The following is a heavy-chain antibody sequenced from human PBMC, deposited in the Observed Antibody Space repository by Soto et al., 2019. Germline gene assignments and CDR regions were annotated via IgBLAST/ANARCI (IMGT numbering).Heavy chain of an antibody. D-gene: IGHD3-22*01. J-gene: IGHJ4*01. CDR3: TTDSYFTMKLVRFDY. Sequence: ASVKVSCKASGYTFTSYDINWVRQATGQGLEWMGWMNPSSGNTGYAQKFQGRVTMTRNTSISTAYMELSSLRSEDTAVYYCTTDSYFTMKLVRFDYWGLGTLVTVSS. CDR1: GYTFTSYD. CDR2: MNPSSGNT. V-gene: IGHV1-8*01.